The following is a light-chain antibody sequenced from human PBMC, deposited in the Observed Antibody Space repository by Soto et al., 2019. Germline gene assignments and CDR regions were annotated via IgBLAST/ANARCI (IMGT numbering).Light chain of an antibody. J-gene: IGLJ2*01. V-gene: IGLV2-8*01. CDR1: NSDIGNYNF. Sequence: QSVLTQPPSASGSPGQSVAISCTGTNSDIGNYNFVSWYQQHPGKAPKLMIYEVNKRPSGVPDRFSGSKSGNTASLTVSGLQPGDEADYYCSSYAGSNNLLFGGGTKVTVL. CDR2: EVN. CDR3: SSYAGSNNLL.